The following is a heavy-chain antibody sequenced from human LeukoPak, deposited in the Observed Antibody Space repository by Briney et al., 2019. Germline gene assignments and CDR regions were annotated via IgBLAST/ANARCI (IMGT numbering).Heavy chain of an antibody. CDR1: GGSIITSIYH. Sequence: PSETLSLTCAVSGGSIITSIYHWGWIRQPPGKGLEWIASIHHTGPTYYNPSLKSRLTISVDTSNNQFSLKLRSVTAADTAVYYCARHSGLAMANYYGMDAWAQGTTVTVSS. CDR3: ARHSGLAMANYYGMDA. V-gene: IGHV4-39*01. J-gene: IGHJ6*02. D-gene: IGHD6-19*01. CDR2: IHHTGPT.